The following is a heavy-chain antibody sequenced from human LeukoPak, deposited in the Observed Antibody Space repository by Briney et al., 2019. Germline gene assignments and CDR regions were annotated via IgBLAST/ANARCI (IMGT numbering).Heavy chain of an antibody. V-gene: IGHV4-34*01. D-gene: IGHD3-3*01. J-gene: IGHJ4*02. CDR1: DGSFSGYY. CDR2: INHSGST. Sequence: SETLSLTCAVYDGSFSGYYWSWIRQPPGKGLEWIGEINHSGSTNYNPSLKSRVTISVDTSKNQFSLKLSSVTAADTAVYYCARGPYYDFWSGYYGAYYFDYWGQGTLVTVSS. CDR3: ARGPYYDFWSGYYGAYYFDY.